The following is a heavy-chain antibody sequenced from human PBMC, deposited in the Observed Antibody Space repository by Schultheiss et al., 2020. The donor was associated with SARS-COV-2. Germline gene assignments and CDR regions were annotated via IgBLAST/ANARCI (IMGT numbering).Heavy chain of an antibody. CDR2: IYYSGST. D-gene: IGHD4-17*01. CDR3: AREGTTHYYYYGMDV. V-gene: IGHV4-59*02. CDR1: GGSVSDHY. J-gene: IGHJ6*02. Sequence: SETLSLTCTVSGGSVSDHYWSWIRQPPGKGLEWIGYIYYSGSTNYSPSLKSRVTISVDTSKNQFSLKLSSVTAADTAVYYCAREGTTHYYYYGMDVWGQGTTVTVSS.